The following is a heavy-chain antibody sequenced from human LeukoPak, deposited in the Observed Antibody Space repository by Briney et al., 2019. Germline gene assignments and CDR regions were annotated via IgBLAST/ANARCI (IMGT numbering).Heavy chain of an antibody. Sequence: GGSLRLSCAASGFTFSNYAMRWVRQAPGKWLDWVSGISGSGDSTYYADSVKGRFTISRDNSKNTLYLQMNSLRAEDTAVYYCARRSGIAVAGAFDYWGQGTLVTVSS. CDR2: ISGSGDST. CDR1: GFTFSNYA. CDR3: ARRSGIAVAGAFDY. D-gene: IGHD6-19*01. V-gene: IGHV3-23*01. J-gene: IGHJ4*02.